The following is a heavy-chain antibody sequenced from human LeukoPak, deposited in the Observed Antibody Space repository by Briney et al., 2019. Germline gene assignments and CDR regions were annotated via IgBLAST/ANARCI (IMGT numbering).Heavy chain of an antibody. D-gene: IGHD6-13*01. CDR2: IWYDGSNK. Sequence: GRSLILSCAASGFTFTSYGMHWVRQAPGKGLEWVAVIWYDGSNKYYADSVKGRFTISRDNSKNTLYLQMNSLRAEDTAVYYCARDPIAAVRFDYWGQGTLVTVSS. CDR3: ARDPIAAVRFDY. V-gene: IGHV3-33*01. J-gene: IGHJ4*02. CDR1: GFTFTSYG.